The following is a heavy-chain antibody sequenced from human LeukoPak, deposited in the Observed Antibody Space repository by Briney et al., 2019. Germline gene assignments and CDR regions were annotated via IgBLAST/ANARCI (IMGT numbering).Heavy chain of an antibody. CDR3: ARESPVILRYFDWLLPNYYYYYMDV. V-gene: IGHV1-58*02. J-gene: IGHJ6*03. CDR2: IVVGSGNT. D-gene: IGHD3-9*01. CDR1: GFTFTSSA. Sequence: SVKVSCKASGFTFTSSAMQWVRQARGQRLEWIGWIVVGSGNTNYAQTFQERVTITRDMSTSTAYMELSSLRSEDTAVYYCARESPVILRYFDWLLPNYYYYYMDVWGKGTTVTISS.